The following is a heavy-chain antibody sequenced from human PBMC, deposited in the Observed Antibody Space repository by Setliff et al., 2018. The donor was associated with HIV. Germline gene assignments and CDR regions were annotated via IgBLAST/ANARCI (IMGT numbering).Heavy chain of an antibody. Sequence: ASVKVSCKASGYSFTTHDINWVRQSPGQGLEWMGWMNPDSGNTFYAQKFKGRVTMTRDTSTNTAYMELSSLTSDDTAVYFCARGSMSMVTFILVSAFDIWGQGTLVTVSS. J-gene: IGHJ3*02. CDR1: GYSFTTHD. D-gene: IGHD3-16*01. CDR3: ARGSMSMVTFILVSAFDI. V-gene: IGHV1-8*02. CDR2: MNPDSGNT.